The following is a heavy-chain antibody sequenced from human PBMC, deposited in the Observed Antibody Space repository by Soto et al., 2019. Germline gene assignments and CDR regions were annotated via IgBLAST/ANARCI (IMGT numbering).Heavy chain of an antibody. V-gene: IGHV3-30*18. CDR2: ISNDVRNI. Sequence: VQLVESGGGVVQPGRSLRLSCAASGLTFSTYGFHWVRQAPGKGLEWVAVISNDVRNIHYAESVKGRFTISRVNSKNTLYLQMNSLRPNDTAVYYCVKDTLGGMTPVFMPGPDWGQGTLVTVSS. CDR3: VKDTLGGMTPVFMPGPD. D-gene: IGHD2-2*01. J-gene: IGHJ4*02. CDR1: GLTFSTYG.